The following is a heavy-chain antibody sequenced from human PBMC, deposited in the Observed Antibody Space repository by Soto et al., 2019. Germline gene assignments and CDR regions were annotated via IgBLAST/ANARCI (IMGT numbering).Heavy chain of an antibody. CDR1: GYSFTSYW. Sequence: PGESLKLSCKGSGYSFTSYWIAWVRQMPGKGLEWMGIIYPGDSDTRYSPSFQGQVTISADKSISTAYLQWSSLKASDTAMYYCAGGGVRGVITRTRDYYGMDVWGQGTTVTVSS. CDR2: IYPGDSDT. V-gene: IGHV5-51*01. J-gene: IGHJ6*02. D-gene: IGHD3-10*01. CDR3: AGGGVRGVITRTRDYYGMDV.